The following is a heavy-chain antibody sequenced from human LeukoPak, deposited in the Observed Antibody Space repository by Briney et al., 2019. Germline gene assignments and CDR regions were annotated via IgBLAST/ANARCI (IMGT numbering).Heavy chain of an antibody. V-gene: IGHV4-61*01. D-gene: IGHD3-3*01. CDR2: IYYSGST. J-gene: IGHJ6*02. Sequence: SETLSLTCTVSGGSVSSGSYYWSWIRQPPGKGLEWIGYIYYSGSTNNNPSLKSRVTISVDTSKNQFSLKVSSVTAADTAVYYCARGIRDDYDFLSGYYRTHKSYYSGMDVWGQGTTVTVSS. CDR3: ARGIRDDYDFLSGYYRTHKSYYSGMDV. CDR1: GGSVSSGSYY.